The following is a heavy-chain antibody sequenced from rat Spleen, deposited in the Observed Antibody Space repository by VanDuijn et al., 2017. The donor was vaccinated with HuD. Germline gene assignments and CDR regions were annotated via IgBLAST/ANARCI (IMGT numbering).Heavy chain of an antibody. J-gene: IGHJ4*01. V-gene: IGHV5-29*01. CDR3: ARQGLTTEGSGPRYYYVMDA. CDR2: ITYDGIST. CDR1: GFTFSDYY. D-gene: IGHD1-11*01. Sequence: EVQRVESDGGLVQPGRSLKLSCAASGFTFSDYYMAWVRQAPTKGLEWVATITYDGISTYYRDSVKGRFTISRDNAKSTLYLQIDSLRSEDTATYYCARQGLTTEGSGPRYYYVMDAWGQGASVTVSS.